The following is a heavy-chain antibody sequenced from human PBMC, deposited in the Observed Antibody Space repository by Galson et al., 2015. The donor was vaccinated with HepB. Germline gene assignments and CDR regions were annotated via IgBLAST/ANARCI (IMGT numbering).Heavy chain of an antibody. CDR2: ISSSSSYI. J-gene: IGHJ4*02. CDR3: ARDTPPAMVNY. Sequence: SLRLSCAASGFTFSSYSMNWVRQAPGKGLEWVSSISSSSSYIYYADSVKGRFTISRDNAKNSLYLQMNSLRAEDTAVYYCARDTPPAMVNYWGQGTLVTVSS. CDR1: GFTFSSYS. D-gene: IGHD5-18*01. V-gene: IGHV3-21*01.